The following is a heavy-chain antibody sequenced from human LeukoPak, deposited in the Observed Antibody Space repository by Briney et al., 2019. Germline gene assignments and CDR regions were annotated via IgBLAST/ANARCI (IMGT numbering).Heavy chain of an antibody. V-gene: IGHV3-23*01. J-gene: IGHJ4*02. CDR1: GFTFSNYA. D-gene: IGHD2-2*01. Sequence: GGSLRLSCAASGFTFSNYAMSWVRQAPGKGLEWVSVISGSGGSTDYADSVKGRFTISRDNSKNTLFLQMNYLRADDTAVYYCAKDIRLNPACRTSCFDYWGQGTLVTVSS. CDR2: ISGSGGST. CDR3: AKDIRLNPACRTSCFDY.